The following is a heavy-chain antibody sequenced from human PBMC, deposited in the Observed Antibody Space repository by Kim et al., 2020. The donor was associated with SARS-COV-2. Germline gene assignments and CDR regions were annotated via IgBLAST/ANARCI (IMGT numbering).Heavy chain of an antibody. CDR1: GGSISSGSYY. Sequence: SETLSLTCTVSGGSISSGSYYWSWIRQPAGKGLEWIGRIYTSGSTNYNPSLKSRVTISVDTSKNQFSLKLSSVTAADTAVYYCARRGSSGENWGQGTLVTVSS. J-gene: IGHJ4*02. CDR3: ARRGSSGEN. CDR2: IYTSGST. D-gene: IGHD6-13*01. V-gene: IGHV4-61*02.